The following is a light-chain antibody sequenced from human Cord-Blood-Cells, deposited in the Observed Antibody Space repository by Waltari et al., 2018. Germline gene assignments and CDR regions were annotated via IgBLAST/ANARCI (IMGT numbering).Light chain of an antibody. CDR3: QVWDSSSDHPV. V-gene: IGLV3-21*04. CDR2: YDS. CDR1: NIGSKS. J-gene: IGLJ3*02. Sequence: SYVLTQPPSVSVAPGKTARITWGGNNIGSKSVNWYQQKPGQAPVLVIYYDSDRPSGIPERFSGSNSGNTATLTISRVEAGDEADYYCQVWDSSSDHPVFGGGTKLTVL.